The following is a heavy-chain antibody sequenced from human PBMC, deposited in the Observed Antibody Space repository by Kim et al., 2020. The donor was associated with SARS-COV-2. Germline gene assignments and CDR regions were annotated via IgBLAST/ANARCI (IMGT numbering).Heavy chain of an antibody. D-gene: IGHD6-13*01. J-gene: IGHJ4*02. Sequence: YYVASVKRRFTIPRDNAKNSLYLQMNSLRAEDTAVYYCGIALRRSSWSGDYGGQGTLVTVSS. CDR3: GIALRRSSWSGDY. V-gene: IGHV3-7*01.